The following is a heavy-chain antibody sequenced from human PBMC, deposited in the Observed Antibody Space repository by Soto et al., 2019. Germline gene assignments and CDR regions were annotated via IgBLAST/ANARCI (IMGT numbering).Heavy chain of an antibody. CDR1: GYTFSDYY. J-gene: IGHJ4*02. D-gene: IGHD3-3*01. V-gene: IGHV3-11*01. Sequence: GGSLRLSCAASGYTFSDYYMSWIRQAPGKGLEWISYIDTSGTKIYYADSVKGRFTITRDNAKNSLYLEMNSLRDEDTAVYYCASHYDMWSGYLSPVDYWGQGTLVTVS. CDR3: ASHYDMWSGYLSPVDY. CDR2: IDTSGTKI.